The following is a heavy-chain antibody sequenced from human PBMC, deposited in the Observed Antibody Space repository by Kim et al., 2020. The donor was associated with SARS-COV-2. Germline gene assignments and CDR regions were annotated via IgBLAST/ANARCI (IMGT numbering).Heavy chain of an antibody. D-gene: IGHD6-13*01. J-gene: IGHJ4*02. Sequence: GGSLRLSCAASGFTFSSYAMSWVRQAPGKGLEWVSAISGSGGSTYYADSVKGRFTISRDNSKNTLYLQMNSLRAEDTAVYYCAKDSPVKYSSSCPYFDYWGQGTLVTVSS. CDR2: ISGSGGST. CDR1: GFTFSSYA. V-gene: IGHV3-23*01. CDR3: AKDSPVKYSSSCPYFDY.